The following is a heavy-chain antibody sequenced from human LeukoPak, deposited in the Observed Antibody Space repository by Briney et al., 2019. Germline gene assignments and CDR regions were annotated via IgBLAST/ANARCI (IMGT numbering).Heavy chain of an antibody. D-gene: IGHD5-12*01. J-gene: IGHJ4*02. CDR1: GFTFRSYW. CDR2: INQGGSVQ. CDR3: ARVEYSGWNLEY. V-gene: IGHV3-7*01. Sequence: GGSLRLSCAASGFTFRSYWMSWVRQAPGKGLEWVANINQGGSVQYYMDSMKGRFTISRDDAKNSLYVQMSSLRDEDTAVYYCARVEYSGWNLEYWGQGTLVTVSS.